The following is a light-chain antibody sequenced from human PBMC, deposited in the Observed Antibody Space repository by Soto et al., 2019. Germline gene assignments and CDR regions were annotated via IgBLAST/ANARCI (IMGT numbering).Light chain of an antibody. Sequence: QSVLTQPPSVSGAPGQRVTISCTGSSSNIGAGYDVHWYQQLPGTAPKLLIYGNSNRPSGVPDRFSGSKSGTSASLAITGLQAEDEAGYYCQSYVGSLSGGVFGGGTKVTVL. CDR1: SSNIGAGYD. CDR2: GNS. CDR3: QSYVGSLSGGV. J-gene: IGLJ3*02. V-gene: IGLV1-40*01.